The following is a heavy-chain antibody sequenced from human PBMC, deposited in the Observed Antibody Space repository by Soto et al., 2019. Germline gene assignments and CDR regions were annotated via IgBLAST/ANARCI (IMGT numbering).Heavy chain of an antibody. CDR3: ARDSTNTWWGSWY. CDR2: INTDNGNT. CDR1: GYTCTTNS. D-gene: IGHD2-8*02. V-gene: IGHV1-3*04. Sequence: QVQLVQYGAEVKMPGASVRVSCKASGYTCTTNSMHWVRQAPGKRPEWMGWINTDNGNTKYSKEFQDRVTITKDTSASTAYMELSSLRSEDTTIYYCARDSTNTWWGSWYWGPGTLVTVSS. J-gene: IGHJ4*02.